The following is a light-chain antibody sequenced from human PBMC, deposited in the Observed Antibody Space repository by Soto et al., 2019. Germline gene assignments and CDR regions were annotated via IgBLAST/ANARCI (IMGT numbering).Light chain of an antibody. V-gene: IGKV3-20*01. CDR2: GAS. CDR1: QSVSSSY. Sequence: EIVLTQSPGTLSLSPGERATLSCRASQSVSSSYLAWYQQKPGQAPRLLIYGASSRATGIPDRFSGSGSGTDFTLTISRLEPEDFVVYYCQQYGSSTTYTFGQGTKREIK. CDR3: QQYGSSTTYT. J-gene: IGKJ2*01.